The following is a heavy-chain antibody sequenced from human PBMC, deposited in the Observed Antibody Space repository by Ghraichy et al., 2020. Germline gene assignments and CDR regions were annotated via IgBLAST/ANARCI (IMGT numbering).Heavy chain of an antibody. CDR3: AREVRGSYWGGYYYYYMDV. CDR1: GFTFSSYS. V-gene: IGHV3-21*01. D-gene: IGHD1-26*01. CDR2: ISSSSSYI. J-gene: IGHJ6*03. Sequence: GGSLRLSCAASGFTFSSYSMNWVRQAPGKGLEWVSSISSSSSYIYYADSVKGRFTISRDNAKNSLYLQMNSLRAEDTAVYYCAREVRGSYWGGYYYYYMDVWGKGTTVTVSS.